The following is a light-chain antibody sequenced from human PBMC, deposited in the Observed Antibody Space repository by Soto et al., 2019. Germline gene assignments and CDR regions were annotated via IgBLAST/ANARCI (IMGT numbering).Light chain of an antibody. Sequence: QSALTQPPSASGSPGQSVTISCTGTSSDVGDYNYVSWYQQHPGKAPKLLIYEVSKWPSGVPHRFSGAKSGNTASLTVSGLQADDDADYYCSSYAGNSVVVFGGGTQLTVL. V-gene: IGLV2-8*01. CDR2: EVS. CDR1: SSDVGDYNY. CDR3: SSYAGNSVVV. J-gene: IGLJ2*01.